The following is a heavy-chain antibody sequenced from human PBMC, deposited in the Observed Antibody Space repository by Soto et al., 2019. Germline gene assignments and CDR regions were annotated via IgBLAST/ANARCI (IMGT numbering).Heavy chain of an antibody. D-gene: IGHD2-2*01. CDR3: ASSRYCISTSCHPSSFGYYYYGMDV. Sequence: PSETLSLTCTVSGGSVSGGSYYWNWIRQPPGKGLEWIGYIYFSGSTNYNPSLKSRVTMSIDTSKNQFSLKLSSVTAADTAVYFCASSRYCISTSCHPSSFGYYYYGMDVWGQGTTVTVSS. CDR1: GGSVSGGSYY. J-gene: IGHJ6*02. V-gene: IGHV4-61*01. CDR2: IYFSGST.